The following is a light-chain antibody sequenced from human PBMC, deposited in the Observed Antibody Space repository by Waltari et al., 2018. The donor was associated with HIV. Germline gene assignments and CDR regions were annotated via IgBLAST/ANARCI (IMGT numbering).Light chain of an antibody. CDR2: DAS. CDR1: QSVNTY. J-gene: IGKJ4*01. V-gene: IGKV3-11*01. Sequence: VLTQSPAPLSLSRGERATHSCRASQSVNTYLAWYQKKPGQAPRLLFYDASNRASGIPARFIGSGSGTDFTLTISSLEPEDFAVYYCQQRSKWPPLTFGGGTKVEIK. CDR3: QQRSKWPPLT.